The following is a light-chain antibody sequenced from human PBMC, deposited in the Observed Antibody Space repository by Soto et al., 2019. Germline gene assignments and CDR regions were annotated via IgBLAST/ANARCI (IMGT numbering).Light chain of an antibody. CDR3: KYNYITPPST. J-gene: IGKJ5*01. CDR1: QSVSSY. CDR2: AAS. V-gene: IGKV1-39*01. Sequence: DIQMTQSPSSLFASIGDRVTIACRASQSVSSYLNWYQQQPGKAPNLLVYAASNLPSGVPSRFSGSGSGTDSTPTTTSRQPEDLTTTFCKYNYITPPSTSGQGTR.